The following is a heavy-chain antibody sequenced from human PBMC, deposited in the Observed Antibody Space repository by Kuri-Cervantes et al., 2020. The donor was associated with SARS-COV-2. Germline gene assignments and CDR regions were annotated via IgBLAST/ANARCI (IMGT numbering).Heavy chain of an antibody. CDR3: ARLAVAARTNWFDP. J-gene: IGHJ5*02. V-gene: IGHV3-74*01. CDR2: INSDGSST. D-gene: IGHD6-6*01. CDR1: GFTFSSYW. Sequence: GGSLRLSCAASGFTFSSYWMHWVRQAPGKGLVWVSRINSDGSSTSYADSVKGRFTISRDNAKNTLYLQMNSLRAEDTAVYYCARLAVAARTNWFDPWGQGTLVTVSS.